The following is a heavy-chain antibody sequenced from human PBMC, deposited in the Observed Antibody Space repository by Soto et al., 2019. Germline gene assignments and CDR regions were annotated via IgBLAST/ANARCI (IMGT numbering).Heavy chain of an antibody. J-gene: IGHJ4*02. V-gene: IGHV3-23*01. Sequence: EVQLLESGGGLVQPGGSLRLSCAASGFTFSSYAMTWVRQAPGKGLEWVSAMSGNGGGTYYADSGKGRFTISRDYSKNTVYLQMNSLRAEDTAVYYCAKVATLITMVRGVYFDHWGQGTLVTVSA. CDR3: AKVATLITMVRGVYFDH. D-gene: IGHD3-10*01. CDR2: MSGNGGGT. CDR1: GFTFSSYA.